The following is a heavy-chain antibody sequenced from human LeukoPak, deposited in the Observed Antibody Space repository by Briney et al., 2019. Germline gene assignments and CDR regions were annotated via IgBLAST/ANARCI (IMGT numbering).Heavy chain of an antibody. D-gene: IGHD2-2*02. CDR1: GGSIRGYY. J-gene: IGHJ5*02. V-gene: IGHV4-4*09. CDR2: IYTSGST. CDR3: ARRYCSSTSCSTGGWFDP. Sequence: AETLSLTCTVSGGSIRGYYWSWIRQPPGKGLEWIGYIYTSGSTNYNPSVKSRITISVDTSKNQFSLKLSSVTAADTAVYYCARRYCSSTSCSTGGWFDPWGQGTLVTVSS.